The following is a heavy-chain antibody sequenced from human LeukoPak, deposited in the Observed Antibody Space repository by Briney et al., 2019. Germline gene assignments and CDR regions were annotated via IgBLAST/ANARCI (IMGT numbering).Heavy chain of an antibody. Sequence: SSETLSLTCTVSGGSISSGGYYWSWIRQHPGKGLEWIGYIYYSGSTYYNPSLKSRVTISVDTSKNQFSLKLGSVTAADTAVYYCARGPRSWGSGSWPRDYFFDHWGQGTLVTVSS. CDR1: GGSISSGGYY. V-gene: IGHV4-31*03. J-gene: IGHJ4*02. CDR2: IYYSGST. CDR3: ARGPRSWGSGSWPRDYFFDH. D-gene: IGHD6-13*01.